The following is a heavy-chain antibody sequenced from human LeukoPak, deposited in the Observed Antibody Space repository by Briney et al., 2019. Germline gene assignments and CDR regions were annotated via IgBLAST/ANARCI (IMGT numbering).Heavy chain of an antibody. V-gene: IGHV4-34*01. Sequence: SETLSLTCSIYGGSFSGYYWNWIRQSPGKGREWIGEINYRGSTNYNTSLKSRVTISVDTSRNQFSLRMRSVTAADMAVYYCARFPCSGDSCYSGSRAFDIWGQGTMVTVSS. CDR2: INYRGST. CDR1: GGSFSGYY. CDR3: ARFPCSGDSCYSGSRAFDI. D-gene: IGHD2-15*01. J-gene: IGHJ3*02.